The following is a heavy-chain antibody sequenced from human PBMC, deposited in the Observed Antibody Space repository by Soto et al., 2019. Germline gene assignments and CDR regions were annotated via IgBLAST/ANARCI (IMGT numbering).Heavy chain of an antibody. J-gene: IGHJ6*02. D-gene: IGHD6-6*01. CDR2: NYYSVIT. Sequence: QVQLQESGPGLVKPSQTLSLTCTVSGGSISSGGYYWTWIRQHPGKGLEWIGYNYYSVITYYNPSLKSRVTISLDTSKNPFSLKLSSVTAADTAVYYCARGSSIAGLYYGMDVWGQGTTVTVSS. CDR1: GGSISSGGYY. CDR3: ARGSSIAGLYYGMDV. V-gene: IGHV4-31*03.